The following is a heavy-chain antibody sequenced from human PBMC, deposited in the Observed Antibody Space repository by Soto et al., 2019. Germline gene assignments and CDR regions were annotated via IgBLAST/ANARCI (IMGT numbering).Heavy chain of an antibody. Sequence: PSETLSLTCAVSGGSISSGGYSWSWIRQPPGKGLEWIGYIYHSGSTYYNPSLKSRVTISVDRSKNQFSLKLSSVTAADTAVYYCARGDRSSTSCYFGIHWFDPWGQGTLVTVSS. CDR3: ARGDRSSTSCYFGIHWFDP. J-gene: IGHJ5*02. V-gene: IGHV4-30-2*01. D-gene: IGHD2-2*01. CDR1: GGSISSGGYS. CDR2: IYHSGST.